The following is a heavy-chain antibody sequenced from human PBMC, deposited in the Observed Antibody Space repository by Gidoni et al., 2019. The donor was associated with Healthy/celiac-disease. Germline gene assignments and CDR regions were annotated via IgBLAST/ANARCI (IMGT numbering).Heavy chain of an antibody. V-gene: IGHV1-69*06. J-gene: IGHJ6*02. CDR2: IIPIFGTA. Sequence: QVQLVQSGAEVKKPGSSVKVSCKASGCTFSSYAISWVRQAPGQGLEWMGGIIPIFGTANYAQKFQGRVTITADKSTSTAYMELSSLRSEDTAAYYCASTSIAARRSYYGMDVWGQGTTVTVSS. CDR1: GCTFSSYA. CDR3: ASTSIAARRSYYGMDV. D-gene: IGHD6-6*01.